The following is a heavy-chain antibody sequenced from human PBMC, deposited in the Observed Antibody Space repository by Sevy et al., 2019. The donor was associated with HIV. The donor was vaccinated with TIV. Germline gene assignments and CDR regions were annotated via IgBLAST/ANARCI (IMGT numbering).Heavy chain of an antibody. CDR1: GFTFSSYA. D-gene: IGHD4-17*01. Sequence: GGSLRLSCAASGFTFSSYAMHWVRQAPGKGLEWVAVISYDGSNKYYADSVKGRFTISRDNSKNTLYLQMNSLRAEDTAVYYCGSHDYGGNSGAFHIWGQGTMVTVSS. CDR2: ISYDGSNK. V-gene: IGHV3-30-3*01. J-gene: IGHJ3*02. CDR3: GSHDYGGNSGAFHI.